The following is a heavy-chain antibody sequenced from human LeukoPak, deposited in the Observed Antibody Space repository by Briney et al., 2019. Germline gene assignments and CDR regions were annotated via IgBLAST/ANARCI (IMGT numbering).Heavy chain of an antibody. J-gene: IGHJ3*02. CDR3: ATVAESDAFDI. V-gene: IGHV4-39*07. CDR1: GGSISSSSYY. CDR2: IYYSGTT. Sequence: SETLSLTCTVSGGSISSSSYYWGWIRQPPGKGLEWIGSIYYSGTTYYSPSLKSRVTISLDTSKNQFSLKLSSVTAADTAVYYCATVAESDAFDIWGRGTMVIVSS.